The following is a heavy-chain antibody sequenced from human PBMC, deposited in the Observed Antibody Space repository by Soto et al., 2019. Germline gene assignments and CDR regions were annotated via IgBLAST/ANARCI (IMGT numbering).Heavy chain of an antibody. V-gene: IGHV1-8*02. Sequence: QVQLVQSGAEVKEPGASVRVSCKASGYTFINFDISWVRQAAGPGLEWLGWMNPGSGKTGSASKFQGRVATPIDASTDTSHLELRSLTSDDTSVYPCASMASAGTLTGFDPWGTGTLCTVSS. CDR3: ASMASAGTLTGFDP. CDR1: GYTFINFD. CDR2: MNPGSGKT. D-gene: IGHD6-13*01. J-gene: IGHJ5*02.